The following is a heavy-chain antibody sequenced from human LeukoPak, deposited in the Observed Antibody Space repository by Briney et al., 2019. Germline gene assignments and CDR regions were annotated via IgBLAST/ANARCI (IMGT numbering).Heavy chain of an antibody. Sequence: SETLSLTCAVYGGSFSGYYWSWIRQPPGKGLEWIGEINHSGSTNYNPSLKSRVTISVDTSKNQFSLKLSSVTAADTAVYYCARGRYSSGWYGFAFDIWGQGTMVTVSS. CDR3: ARGRYSSGWYGFAFDI. J-gene: IGHJ3*02. CDR1: GGSFSGYY. CDR2: INHSGST. V-gene: IGHV4-34*01. D-gene: IGHD6-19*01.